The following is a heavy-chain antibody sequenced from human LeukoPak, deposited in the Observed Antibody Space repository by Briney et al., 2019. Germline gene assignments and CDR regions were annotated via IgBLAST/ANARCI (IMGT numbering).Heavy chain of an antibody. Sequence: GASVKVSCKASGYTFTGYYMHWVRQAPGQGLEWMGWINPNSGGTNYAQKFQGRVTMTRDTSISTACMELSRLRSDDTAVYYCAKGYYYGSESYLFDYWGQGTLVTVSS. CDR1: GYTFTGYY. D-gene: IGHD3-10*01. J-gene: IGHJ4*02. CDR2: INPNSGGT. V-gene: IGHV1-2*02. CDR3: AKGYYYGSESYLFDY.